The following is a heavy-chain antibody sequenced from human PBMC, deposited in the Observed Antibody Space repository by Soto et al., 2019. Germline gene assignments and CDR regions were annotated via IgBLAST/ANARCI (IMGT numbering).Heavy chain of an antibody. J-gene: IGHJ6*03. CDR3: AKGNTAYYYYYMDV. D-gene: IGHD5-18*01. Sequence: GGSLRLSCAASGFTFSSYAMSWVRQAPGKGLEWVSAISGSGGSTYYADSVKGRFTISRDNSKNTLYLQMNSLRAEDTAVYYCAKGNTAYYYYYMDVWGKGTTVTVS. CDR2: ISGSGGST. V-gene: IGHV3-23*01. CDR1: GFTFSSYA.